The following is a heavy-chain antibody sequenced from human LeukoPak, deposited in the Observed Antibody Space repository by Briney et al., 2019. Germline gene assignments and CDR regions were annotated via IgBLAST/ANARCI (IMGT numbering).Heavy chain of an antibody. D-gene: IGHD3-9*01. V-gene: IGHV3-15*07. J-gene: IGHJ6*02. CDR2: IKSKTDGGTT. CDR3: TTPRGLRYFDWLRRSLSYYYYYGMDV. Sequence: SGGSLRLSCAASGFTFSNAWMNWVRQAPGKGLEWVGRIKSKTDGGTTDYAAPVKGRFTISRDDSKNTLYLQMNSLKTEDTAVYYCTTPRGLRYFDWLRRSLSYYYYYGMDVWGQGTTVTVSS. CDR1: GFTFSNAW.